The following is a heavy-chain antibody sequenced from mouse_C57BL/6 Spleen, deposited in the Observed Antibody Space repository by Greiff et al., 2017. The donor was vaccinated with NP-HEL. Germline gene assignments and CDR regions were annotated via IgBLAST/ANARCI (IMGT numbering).Heavy chain of an antibody. V-gene: IGHV1-22*01. D-gene: IGHD1-1*01. CDR2: INPNNGGT. Sequence: EVQLQQSGPELVKPGASVKMSCKASGYTFTDYHMHWVKQSHGKSLEWIGYINPNNGGTSYNQKFKGKATLTVNKSSSTAYMELRSLTSEDSAVYYCAPITTVVNYWGQGTTLTVSS. CDR3: APITTVVNY. J-gene: IGHJ2*01. CDR1: GYTFTDYH.